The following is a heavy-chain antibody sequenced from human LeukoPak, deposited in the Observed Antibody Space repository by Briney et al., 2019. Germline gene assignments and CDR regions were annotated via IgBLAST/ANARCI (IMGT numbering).Heavy chain of an antibody. CDR1: GDSIRSTSYY. D-gene: IGHD3-22*01. CDR2: IYYSGDT. CDR3: ARGRTGGYYDSSLVFGDY. Sequence: SETLSLTCTVSGDSIRSTSYYWGWIRQPPGKGLEWIGSIYYSGDTYYNPSLKSRVTISVDTSKNQFSLKLSSVTAADTAVYYCARGRTGGYYDSSLVFGDYWGQGTLVTVSS. J-gene: IGHJ4*02. V-gene: IGHV4-39*07.